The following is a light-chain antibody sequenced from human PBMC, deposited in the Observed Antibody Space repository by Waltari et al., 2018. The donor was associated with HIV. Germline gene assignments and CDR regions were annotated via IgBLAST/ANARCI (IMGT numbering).Light chain of an antibody. CDR2: GAS. CDR1: QSVSSY. V-gene: IGKV3-15*01. J-gene: IGKJ1*01. Sequence: EIVLTQSPATLSLSPGERATLSCRASQSVSSYLAWYQQKPGQAPRLLIYGASTRAAGFPARFTGSGAGTEFTLTISNLQSEDFAIYYCQQFHNWPRTFGQGTKVEIK. CDR3: QQFHNWPRT.